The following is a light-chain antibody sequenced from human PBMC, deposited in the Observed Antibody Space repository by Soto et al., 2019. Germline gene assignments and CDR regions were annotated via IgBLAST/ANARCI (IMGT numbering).Light chain of an antibody. V-gene: IGLV1-44*01. Sequence: QSGLTQPPSASGTPGQRVTISCSGSSSNIESNTVTWYQQLPGTAPKLVIYSNHDRPSGVPDRFSGSTSGTSASLVIRGLQSEDEADYYCAAWDDILNGYVFGGGTKVAVL. CDR3: AAWDDILNGYV. J-gene: IGLJ1*01. CDR2: SNH. CDR1: SSNIESNT.